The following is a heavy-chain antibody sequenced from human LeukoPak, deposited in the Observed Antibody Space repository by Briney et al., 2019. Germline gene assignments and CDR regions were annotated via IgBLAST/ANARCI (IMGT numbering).Heavy chain of an antibody. CDR3: AKGIPSSSSGGAYYFDH. CDR1: GFTFSSYA. J-gene: IGHJ4*02. D-gene: IGHD6-13*01. V-gene: IGHV3-23*01. CDR2: IRSSAGRT. Sequence: GGSLRLSCAASGFTFSSYAMSWVRQSPGKGLEWVSAIRSSAGRTWYADSVKGRFTISRDNSKNTLYLQMNSLRDEGTAVYYCAKGIPSSSSGGAYYFDHWGQGTLVTVSS.